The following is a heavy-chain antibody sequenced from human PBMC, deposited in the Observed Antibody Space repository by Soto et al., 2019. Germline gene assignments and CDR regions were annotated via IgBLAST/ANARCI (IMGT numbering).Heavy chain of an antibody. CDR1: GGSISSYY. V-gene: IGHV4-59*08. D-gene: IGHD6-13*01. J-gene: IGHJ4*02. CDR2: IYYSGST. CDR3: ARHGPRAAAGTVFDY. Sequence: QVQLQESGPGLVKPSETLSLTCAVSGGSISSYYWSWIRQPPGKGLEWIGYIYYSGSTNYNPSLKSRVTISVDTSKNQFSLKLSSVTAADTAVYYCARHGPRAAAGTVFDYWGQGTLVTVSS.